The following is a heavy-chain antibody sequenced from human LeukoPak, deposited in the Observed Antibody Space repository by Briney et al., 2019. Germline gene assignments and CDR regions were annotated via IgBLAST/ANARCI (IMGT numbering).Heavy chain of an antibody. J-gene: IGHJ4*02. D-gene: IGHD3-3*01. V-gene: IGHV1-18*01. CDR3: ARDRVYDFWSGYYKPGLDY. Sequence: GASVKVSCKASGYTFTSYGMRQATGQGLEWMGWISAYNGNTNYAQKLQGRVTMTTDTSTSTAYMELRSLRSDDTAVYYCARDRVYDFWSGYYKPGLDYWGQGTLVTVSS. CDR1: GYTFTSYG. CDR2: ISAYNGNT.